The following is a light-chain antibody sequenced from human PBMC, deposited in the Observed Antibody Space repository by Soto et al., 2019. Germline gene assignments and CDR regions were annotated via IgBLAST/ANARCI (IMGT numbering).Light chain of an antibody. CDR3: LGYDSAPTWT. CDR2: AAS. CDR1: QGISSY. V-gene: IGKV1-27*01. Sequence: DVQMTQSPSSLSASVGDRVTITCRASQGISSYLAWYQQKPGKVPKLLIYAASTLQSGVPSRFSGSGSGTDFTLTISSLQPEDVATYYCLGYDSAPTWTFGQGTKVDIK. J-gene: IGKJ1*01.